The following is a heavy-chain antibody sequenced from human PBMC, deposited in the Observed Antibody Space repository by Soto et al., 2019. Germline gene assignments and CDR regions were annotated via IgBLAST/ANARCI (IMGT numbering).Heavy chain of an antibody. CDR2: IFSVGRA. D-gene: IGHD5-12*01. CDR3: ARSRTDIVATRGIHYCYGMDV. Sequence: PGGSLRLSCAASGFTVSSNYMSWVRQAPGKGLECFQLIFSVGRADTAASFKARFIISRHNANCTLNLQMNRLISEDTAVYYCARSRTDIVATRGIHYCYGMDVLGQGDTVTVSS. CDR1: GFTVSSNY. V-gene: IGHV3-53*01. J-gene: IGHJ6*02.